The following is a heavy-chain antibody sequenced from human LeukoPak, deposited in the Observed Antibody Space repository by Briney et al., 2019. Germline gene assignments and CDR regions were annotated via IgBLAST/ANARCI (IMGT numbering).Heavy chain of an antibody. J-gene: IGHJ4*02. CDR1: GFTFSSYA. Sequence: GGSLRLFCAASGFTFSSYAMRWVRQAPGKGLEWVSAISGSGGSTYYADSVKGRFTISRDNSKNTLYLQMNSLRAEDTAVYYCAKDSRYDFWSGYSDWGQGTLVTVSS. D-gene: IGHD3-3*01. CDR2: ISGSGGST. CDR3: AKDSRYDFWSGYSD. V-gene: IGHV3-23*01.